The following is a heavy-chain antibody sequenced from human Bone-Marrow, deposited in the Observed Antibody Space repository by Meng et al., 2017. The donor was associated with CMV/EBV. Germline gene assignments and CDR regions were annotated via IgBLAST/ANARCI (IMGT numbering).Heavy chain of an antibody. CDR1: GFTFSSYS. V-gene: IGHV3-21*01. D-gene: IGHD3-3*01. Sequence: GESLKISCAASGFTFSSYSMNWVRQAPGKGLEWVSSISSSSSYIYYADSVKGRFTISRDNAKNSLYLQMNSLRAEDTAVYYCSADPYYDVWSGSGPPLHWGQGTLVTVSS. CDR2: ISSSSSYI. J-gene: IGHJ4*02. CDR3: SADPYYDVWSGSGPPLH.